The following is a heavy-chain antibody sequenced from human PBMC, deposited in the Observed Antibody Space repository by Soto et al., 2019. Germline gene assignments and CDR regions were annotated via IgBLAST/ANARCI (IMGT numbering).Heavy chain of an antibody. Sequence: QLQLQESGPGLVKPSETLSLTCTVSGGSISSSSYYWGWIRQPPGKGLEWIGSIYYSGSTYYNPSLKSRVTISVDTSKNQFSLKLSSVTAADTAVYYCARQVRKRTWGGDPSNFDYWGQGTLVTVSS. CDR1: GGSISSSSYY. V-gene: IGHV4-39*01. CDR3: ARQVRKRTWGGDPSNFDY. J-gene: IGHJ4*02. D-gene: IGHD3-10*01. CDR2: IYYSGST.